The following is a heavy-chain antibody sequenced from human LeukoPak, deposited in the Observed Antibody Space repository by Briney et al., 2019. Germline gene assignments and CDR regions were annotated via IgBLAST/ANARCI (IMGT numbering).Heavy chain of an antibody. V-gene: IGHV4-39*01. CDR3: ARGRSRGVGSLRGGGDFDY. Sequence: KASETLSLTCTVSGGSISSSSYYWGWIRQPPGKGLEWIGSIYYSGSTYYNPSLKSRVTISVDTSKNQFSLKLSSVTAADTAVYYCARGRSRGVGSLRGGGDFDYWGQGTLVTVSS. CDR1: GGSISSSSYY. D-gene: IGHD1-26*01. J-gene: IGHJ4*02. CDR2: IYYSGST.